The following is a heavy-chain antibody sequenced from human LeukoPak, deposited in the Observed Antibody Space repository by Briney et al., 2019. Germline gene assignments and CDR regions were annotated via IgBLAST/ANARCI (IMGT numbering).Heavy chain of an antibody. CDR2: INPDGRDT. D-gene: IGHD2-21*02. V-gene: IGHV3-7*01. CDR1: GFTFSSYA. J-gene: IGHJ1*01. CDR3: TSWGDTTAEYFQR. Sequence: GGSLRLSCAASGFTFSSYAMSWVRQAPGKGLEWVAHINPDGRDTCYVDSVKGRFTISRDNAQNSMYLQMNSLRVEDTAVYYCTSWGDTTAEYFQRWGQGTLVTVSS.